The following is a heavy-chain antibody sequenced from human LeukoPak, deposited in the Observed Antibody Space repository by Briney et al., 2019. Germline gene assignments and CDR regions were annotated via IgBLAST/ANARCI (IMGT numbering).Heavy chain of an antibody. CDR1: GGSFSGYY. D-gene: IGHD6-19*01. J-gene: IGHJ6*02. Sequence: SETLSLTCAVYGGSFSGYYWSWIRQPPGKGLEWIGEINHSGSTNHNPSLKSRVTISVDTSKNQFSLKLSSVTAADTAVYYCATEDSSGWGYYYYGMDVWGQGTTVTVSS. CDR3: ATEDSSGWGYYYYGMDV. V-gene: IGHV4-34*01. CDR2: INHSGST.